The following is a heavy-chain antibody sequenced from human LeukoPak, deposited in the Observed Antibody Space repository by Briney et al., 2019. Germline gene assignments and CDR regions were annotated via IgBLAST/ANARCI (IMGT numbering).Heavy chain of an antibody. Sequence: GGSLRLSCAASGFTFSSYGMHWVRQAPGKGLEWVAVIWYDGSNKYYADSVKGRFTISRDNSKNTLYLQMNSLRDEDTAVYYCARGGAGTGRDYWGQGTLVTVSS. J-gene: IGHJ4*02. V-gene: IGHV3-33*01. D-gene: IGHD6-13*01. CDR2: IWYDGSNK. CDR1: GFTFSSYG. CDR3: ARGGAGTGRDY.